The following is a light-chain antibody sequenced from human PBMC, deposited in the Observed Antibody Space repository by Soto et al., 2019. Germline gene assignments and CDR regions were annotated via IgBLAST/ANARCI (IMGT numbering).Light chain of an antibody. V-gene: IGKV1-9*01. CDR1: QDIAIY. CDR3: QQTRAYPST. CDR2: TAS. J-gene: IGKJ4*01. Sequence: SASVGDRVTFTCRASQDIAIYLAWYQQKPGEAPNLLIHTASTLHGGVPSRFSGSGSGTDFTLTITSLQAEDFATYYCQQTRAYPSTFGGGTKVDIK.